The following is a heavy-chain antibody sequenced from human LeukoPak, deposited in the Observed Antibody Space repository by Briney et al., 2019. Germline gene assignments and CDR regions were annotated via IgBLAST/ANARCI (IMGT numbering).Heavy chain of an antibody. CDR3: AARAGGFRHFDY. CDR2: ITGSHGPT. Sequence: GGSLRLSCAASGFTFSSFAMTWVRQAPGKGLEWVSSITGSHGPTYNTDSVKGRFTISRDNSQNTLYLQMNSLRAEDTAVYYCAARAGGFRHFDYWGQGTLVTVSS. D-gene: IGHD3-10*01. J-gene: IGHJ4*02. CDR1: GFTFSSFA. V-gene: IGHV3-23*01.